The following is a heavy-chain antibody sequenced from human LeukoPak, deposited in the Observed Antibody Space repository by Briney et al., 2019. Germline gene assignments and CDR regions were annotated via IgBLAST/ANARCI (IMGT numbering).Heavy chain of an antibody. D-gene: IGHD3-10*01. CDR1: GGPISSYY. V-gene: IGHV4-59*01. CDR2: IYYSGST. CDR3: ARGRSSMVRGYYYYYMDV. J-gene: IGHJ6*03. Sequence: SETLSLTCTVSGGPISSYYWSWIRQPPGKGLEWIGYIYYSGSTNYNPSLKSRVTISVDTSKNQFSLKLSSVTAADTAVYYCARGRSSMVRGYYYYYMDVWGKGTTVTISS.